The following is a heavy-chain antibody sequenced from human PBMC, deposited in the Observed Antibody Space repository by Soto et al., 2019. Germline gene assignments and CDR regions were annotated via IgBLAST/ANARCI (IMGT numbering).Heavy chain of an antibody. CDR3: VRVGLLGSDSLTNACFDP. CDR2: IYPGGSDT. J-gene: IGHJ5*02. Sequence: RGSLETPCLSSGNTLSSYWNGLVRQMPGKGLGRMGMIYPGGSDTSYDPSFQGQVTISADKSIRIAYLQWNSLKASDTAMYYCVRVGLLGSDSLTNACFDPWGQGTLVTVSS. V-gene: IGHV5-51*01. CDR1: GNTLSSYW. D-gene: IGHD3-22*01.